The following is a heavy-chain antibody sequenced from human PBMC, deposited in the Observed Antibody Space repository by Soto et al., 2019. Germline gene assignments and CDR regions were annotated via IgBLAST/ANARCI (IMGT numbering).Heavy chain of an antibody. CDR1: GFTFGSNA. CDR2: ITGSGGST. D-gene: IGHD4-17*01. CDR3: VHPRSTVQIPPT. J-gene: IGHJ5*02. V-gene: IGHV3-23*01. Sequence: PGGSLRLSCAASGFTFGSNAMNWVRQAPGKGLEWVSVITGSGGSTKYADSVKGRFTISRDNSKNTLYLQMNSLRAEDTAVYYCVHPRSTVQIPPTWGQGTLVTVSS.